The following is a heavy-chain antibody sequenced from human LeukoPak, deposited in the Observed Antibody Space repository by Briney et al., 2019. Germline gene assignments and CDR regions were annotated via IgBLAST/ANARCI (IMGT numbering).Heavy chain of an antibody. CDR1: GGSISSHY. CDR3: AREKSDCSSTSCYFYNYYYYYMDV. D-gene: IGHD2-2*01. J-gene: IGHJ6*03. CDR2: IYYSGST. V-gene: IGHV4-59*11. Sequence: SETLSLTCTVSGGSISSHYWSWIRQPPGKGQEWIGYIYYSGSTNYNPSLKSRVTISVDTSKNQFSLKLSSVTAADTAVYYCAREKSDCSSTSCYFYNYYYYYMDVWGKGTTVTVSS.